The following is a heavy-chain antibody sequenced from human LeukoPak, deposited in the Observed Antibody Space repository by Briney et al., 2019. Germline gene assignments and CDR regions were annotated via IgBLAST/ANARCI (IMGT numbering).Heavy chain of an antibody. CDR3: ARDSRANWGLGRLDY. CDR2: IYDSGSS. D-gene: IGHD7-27*01. V-gene: IGHV4-59*01. J-gene: IGHJ4*02. Sequence: SETLSLTWTVSGXSISSYYRSWIRQPPGKGLEWIGYIYDSGSSKYNPSLKSRVTISVDTSKNQFSLKLRDVTAADTAVYFCARDSRANWGLGRLDYWGQGTLVTVSS. CDR1: GXSISSYY.